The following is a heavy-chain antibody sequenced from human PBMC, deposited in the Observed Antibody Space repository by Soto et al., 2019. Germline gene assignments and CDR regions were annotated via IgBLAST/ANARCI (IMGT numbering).Heavy chain of an antibody. J-gene: IGHJ6*02. D-gene: IGHD2-2*01. CDR2: IIPIFGTA. CDR1: GGTFSSYA. CDR3: ARDVGGDIVVVPAARGGMDV. V-gene: IGHV1-69*01. Sequence: QVQLVQSGAEVKKPGSSVKVSCKASGGTFSSYAISRVRQAPGQGLEWMGGIIPIFGTANYAQKFQGRVTITADESTSTAYMELSSLRSEDTAVYYCARDVGGDIVVVPAARGGMDVWGQGTTVTVSS.